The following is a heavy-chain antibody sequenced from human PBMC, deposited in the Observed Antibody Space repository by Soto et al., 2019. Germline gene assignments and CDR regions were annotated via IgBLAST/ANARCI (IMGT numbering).Heavy chain of an antibody. CDR2: INHSGST. Sequence: SETLSLTCAVYGGSFRGYYWSWIRQPPGKGLEWIGEINHSGSTNYNPSIKSRVTISVDTSKNQFSLKLSSVTAADTAVYYCARGGVITGTTYAFDIWGQGTMVTVSS. CDR3: ARGGVITGTTYAFDI. V-gene: IGHV4-34*01. CDR1: GGSFRGYY. J-gene: IGHJ3*02. D-gene: IGHD1-7*01.